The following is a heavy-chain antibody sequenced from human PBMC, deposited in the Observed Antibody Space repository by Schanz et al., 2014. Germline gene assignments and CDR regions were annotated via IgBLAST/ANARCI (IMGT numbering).Heavy chain of an antibody. J-gene: IGHJ4*02. D-gene: IGHD1-1*01. V-gene: IGHV3-13*01. CDR3: ARGTDWNLLY. CDR1: GFTLSNSH. CDR2: IGYLGDT. Sequence: RLSCAASGFTLSNSHMHWVRQGTGKGLDWVSAIGYLGDTYYPDSVKGRFTVSRDSGQISLYHEMTSQRDGDTAVNYCARGTDWNLLYWGQGGRVNVSS.